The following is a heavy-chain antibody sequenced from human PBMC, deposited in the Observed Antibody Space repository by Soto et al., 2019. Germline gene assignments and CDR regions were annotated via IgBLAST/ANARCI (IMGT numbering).Heavy chain of an antibody. V-gene: IGHV1-69*12. J-gene: IGHJ6*02. CDR3: AGSLQFHYYYGMGV. D-gene: IGHD1-1*01. Sequence: QVQLVQSGAEVKKPGSSVKVSCKASGGTFSSYAISWVRQAPGQGLEWMGGLIAIFGTADYAQKFQGRVTITADESTSTAYMELRSLRSEDTAVYYCAGSLQFHYYYGMGVWCQGTTVTVSS. CDR1: GGTFSSYA. CDR2: LIAIFGTA.